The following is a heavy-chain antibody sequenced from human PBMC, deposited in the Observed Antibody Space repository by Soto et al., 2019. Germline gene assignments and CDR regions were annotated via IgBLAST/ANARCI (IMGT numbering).Heavy chain of an antibody. CDR2: INTDGSII. J-gene: IGHJ4*02. CDR3: ARDTDGLHY. CDR1: GFAFSSYA. Sequence: GVSLSLSCAAAGFAFSSYAMSWVRQAPGKGLEWVSVINTDGSIIDYADSVKGRFTVSRDNAKNTLYLQMNSLRADDTAVYYCARDTDGLHYWGQGTLVTVSS. V-gene: IGHV3-23*03.